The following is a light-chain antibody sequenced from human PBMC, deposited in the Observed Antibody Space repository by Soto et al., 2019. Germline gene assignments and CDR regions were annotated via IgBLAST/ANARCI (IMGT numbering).Light chain of an antibody. V-gene: IGKV1-5*01. CDR1: QTVSAW. CDR2: DAS. CDR3: EQYVGNQRT. Sequence: DIPLTQSPSTLSASVGDRVTITCRASQTVSAWLAWYQQKPGKAPDLLIYDASRLESGVPSRFSGSGSGTEFTLTISSLQPDDFATYYCEQYVGNQRTFGQGTKVEIK. J-gene: IGKJ1*01.